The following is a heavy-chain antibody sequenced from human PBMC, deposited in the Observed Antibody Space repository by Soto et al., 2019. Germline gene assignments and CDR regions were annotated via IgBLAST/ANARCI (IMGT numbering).Heavy chain of an antibody. V-gene: IGHV3-23*01. CDR2: ISGSGGST. D-gene: IGHD2-15*01. Sequence: VQLLESGGGLVQPGGSLRLSCAASGFTFSSYAMSWVRQAPGKGLEWVSAISGSGGSTYYADSVKGRFTISRDNSKNTLYLQMNSLRAEDTAVYYCAKMANYCSGGSCYFFDYWGQGTLVTVSS. CDR3: AKMANYCSGGSCYFFDY. CDR1: GFTFSSYA. J-gene: IGHJ4*02.